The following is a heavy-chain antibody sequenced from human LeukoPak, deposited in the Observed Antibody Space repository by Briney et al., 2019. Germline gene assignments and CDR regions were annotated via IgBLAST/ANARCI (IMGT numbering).Heavy chain of an antibody. D-gene: IGHD3-10*01. Sequence: GGSLRLSCAASGFTFSSYGMHWVRQAPGKGLEWVAVISYDGSNKYYADSVKGRFTISRDNSKNTLYLQMNSLRAEDTAVYYCARTMVRGGAATYLIEYWGQGTLVTVSS. J-gene: IGHJ4*02. CDR3: ARTMVRGGAATYLIEY. V-gene: IGHV3-30*03. CDR2: ISYDGSNK. CDR1: GFTFSSYG.